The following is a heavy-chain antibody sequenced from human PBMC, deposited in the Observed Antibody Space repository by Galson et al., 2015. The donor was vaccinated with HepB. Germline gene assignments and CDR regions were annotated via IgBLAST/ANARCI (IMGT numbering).Heavy chain of an antibody. J-gene: IGHJ4*02. CDR2: ISSSSSYI. D-gene: IGHD6-13*01. CDR1: GFTFSSYS. CDR3: ARESIEISEAAGTSPFFDY. V-gene: IGHV3-21*01. Sequence: SLRLSCAASGFTFSSYSMNWVRQAPGKGLEWVSSISSSSSYIYYADSVKGRFTISRDNAKNSLYLQMNSLRAEDTAVYYCARESIEISEAAGTSPFFDYWGQGTLVTVSS.